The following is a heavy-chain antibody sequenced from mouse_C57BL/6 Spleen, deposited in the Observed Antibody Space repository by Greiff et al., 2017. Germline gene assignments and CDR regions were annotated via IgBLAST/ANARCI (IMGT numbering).Heavy chain of an antibody. D-gene: IGHD1-1*01. CDR3: ARSFITTVVADFDY. Sequence: QVQLKQPGTELVKPGASVKLSCKASGYTFTSYWMHWVKQRPGQGLEWIGNINPSNGGTNSNEKFKSKATLTVDKSSSTAYMQLSSLTSEDSAVYYCARSFITTVVADFDYWGQGTTLTVSS. CDR2: INPSNGGT. V-gene: IGHV1-53*01. CDR1: GYTFTSYW. J-gene: IGHJ2*01.